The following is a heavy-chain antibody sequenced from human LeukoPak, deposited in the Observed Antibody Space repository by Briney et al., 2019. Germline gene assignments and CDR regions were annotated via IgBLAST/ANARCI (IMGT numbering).Heavy chain of an antibody. D-gene: IGHD3-10*02. CDR3: ARRVRGAHFDY. V-gene: IGHV3-30-3*01. CDR2: ISYDGSNK. CDR1: GFTFSSYA. Sequence: GGSLRLSCAASGFTFSSYAMHWVRQAPGKGLEWVAVISYDGSNKYYADSVKGRFTISRDNAKNSLYLQMNSLRAEDTAVYYCARRVRGAHFDYWGQGTLVTVSS. J-gene: IGHJ4*02.